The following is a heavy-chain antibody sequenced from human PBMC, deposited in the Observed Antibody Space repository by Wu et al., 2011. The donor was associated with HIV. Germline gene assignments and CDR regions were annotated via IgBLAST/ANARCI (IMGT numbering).Heavy chain of an antibody. CDR2: IAPNSGNT. CDR3: VRRDSYGSFDP. V-gene: IGHV1-8*03. CDR1: GYTFTTYD. Sequence: QVQLVQSGAEVKKPGASVKVSCKASGYTFTTYDINWVRQASGQGLEWMGWIAPNSGNTGSAQKFQGRVTITVNTSIGTVYMELSSLRSEDTALYYCVRRDSYGSFDPWGQGTLITVSS. D-gene: IGHD3-10*01. J-gene: IGHJ5*02.